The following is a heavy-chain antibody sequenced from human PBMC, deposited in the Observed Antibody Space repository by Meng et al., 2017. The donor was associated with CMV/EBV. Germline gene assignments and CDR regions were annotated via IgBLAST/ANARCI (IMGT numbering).Heavy chain of an antibody. D-gene: IGHD6-13*01. CDR1: GFTVSSNY. CDR2: IYSGGST. V-gene: IGHV3-66*02. J-gene: IGHJ3*02. CDR3: ARERIAAAGTDAFDI. Sequence: ETLSLTCAASGFTVSSNYMSWVRQAPGKGLEWVSVIYSGGSTHYADSVKGRFTISRDNSKNTLYLQMNSLRAEDTAVYYCARERIAAAGTDAFDIWGQGTMVTVSS.